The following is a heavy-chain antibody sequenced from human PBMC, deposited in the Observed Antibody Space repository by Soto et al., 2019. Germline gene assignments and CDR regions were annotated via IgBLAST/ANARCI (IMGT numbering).Heavy chain of an antibody. CDR3: SKDASGYCSSTICLYGMDV. V-gene: IGHV3-30*18. Sequence: QVQLVESGGGVVQPGTSLRISCAGSAFTFSSYGLHWVRQTPGKGLEWVTHISFDGSNKFYADSVKGRFTVSRDNSDNTLHRQMNSLSPEDTAVYYCSKDASGYCSSTICLYGMDVWGQGTTVTVSS. D-gene: IGHD2-2*01. J-gene: IGHJ6*02. CDR2: ISFDGSNK. CDR1: AFTFSSYG.